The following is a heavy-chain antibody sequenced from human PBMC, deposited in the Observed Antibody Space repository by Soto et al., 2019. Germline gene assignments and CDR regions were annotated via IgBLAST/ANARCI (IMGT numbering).Heavy chain of an antibody. V-gene: IGHV1-18*04. Sequence: QVQLLQSGTDMKKPGASVKVSCKASGYTFTTYGISWVRQAPGQGLEWMGWISIYNGNTEYAQTLQGRLTMTSDTSTSTAYMELRSLRSDDTAVYYCVRAKIRSSHYYEPHAFDLWGQGTIVTVSS. CDR3: VRAKIRSSHYYEPHAFDL. D-gene: IGHD3-3*01. CDR1: GYTFTTYG. J-gene: IGHJ3*01. CDR2: ISIYNGNT.